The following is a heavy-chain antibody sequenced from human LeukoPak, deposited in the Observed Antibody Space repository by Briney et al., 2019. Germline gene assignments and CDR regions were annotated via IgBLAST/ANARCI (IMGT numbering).Heavy chain of an antibody. CDR3: AKDTGPPPLGLRYYYYGMDV. J-gene: IGHJ6*02. CDR2: IQYDGSNK. V-gene: IGHV3-30*18. Sequence: GRPLRLSCAASGFTFSSYGMHWVRQAPGKGLEWVAVIQYDGSNKYYADSVKGRFTISRDNSKNTLYLQMNSLRAEDTAVYYCAKDTGPPPLGLRYYYYGMDVWGQGTTVTVSS. D-gene: IGHD5-12*01. CDR1: GFTFSSYG.